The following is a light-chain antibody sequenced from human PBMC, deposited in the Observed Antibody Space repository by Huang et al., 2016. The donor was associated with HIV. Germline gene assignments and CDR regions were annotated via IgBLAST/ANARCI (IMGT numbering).Light chain of an antibody. V-gene: IGKV1-NL1*01. Sequence: DIQMTPSPSSLSASVGDRVTITCRASQDITKSLAWYQQKTGKAPNLLLYAASRLESGVPSRFRGRGAETIYTLTIDNLQPEDSAVYFCQQYFSPLPITFGQGTRLEI. CDR1: QDITKS. CDR3: QQYFSPLPIT. J-gene: IGKJ5*01. CDR2: AAS.